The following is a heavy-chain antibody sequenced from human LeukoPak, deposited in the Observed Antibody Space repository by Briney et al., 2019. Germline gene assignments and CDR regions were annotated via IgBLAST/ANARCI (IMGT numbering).Heavy chain of an antibody. Sequence: PGGSLRLSCVASGFVFSNYWMGWVRQAPGKGLEWVANIKEDGGETYYVDSVKGRFTISRDYAKNSLDLQMNSLRDEDTAVYYCARRKEVQTTFDYWGQGTLVTVSS. CDR3: ARRKEVQTTFDY. J-gene: IGHJ4*02. V-gene: IGHV3-7*01. CDR1: GFVFSNYW. CDR2: IKEDGGET. D-gene: IGHD4/OR15-4a*01.